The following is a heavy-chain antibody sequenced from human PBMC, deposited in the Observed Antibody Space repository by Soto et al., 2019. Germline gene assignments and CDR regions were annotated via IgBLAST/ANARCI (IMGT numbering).Heavy chain of an antibody. CDR3: AHIPNYYQYDWFDP. CDR2: IYWDDDK. Sequence: QITLKESGPTLVKPTQTLTLTCTFSGFSLTTRGVGVGWIRQPPGKALECLALIYWDDDKRYSPSLQSRLSITNDTSNNPVVLTMTNVDPVDTATYYCAHIPNYYQYDWFDPWGQGTLVTVSS. CDR1: GFSLTTRGVG. D-gene: IGHD3-16*01. J-gene: IGHJ5*02. V-gene: IGHV2-5*02.